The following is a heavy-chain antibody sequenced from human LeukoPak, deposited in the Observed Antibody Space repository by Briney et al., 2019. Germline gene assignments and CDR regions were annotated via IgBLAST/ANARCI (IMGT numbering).Heavy chain of an antibody. CDR1: GFPFSSYA. CDR3: AKVYDSSGNLDY. J-gene: IGHJ4*02. Sequence: PGGSLRLSCAASGFPFSSYAMSWVRQAPGKGLEWVSAISGSGGSTYYADSVKGRFTISRDNSRNTLYLQMNSLRAEDTAVYYCAKVYDSSGNLDYWGQGTLVTVSS. CDR2: ISGSGGST. V-gene: IGHV3-23*01. D-gene: IGHD3-22*01.